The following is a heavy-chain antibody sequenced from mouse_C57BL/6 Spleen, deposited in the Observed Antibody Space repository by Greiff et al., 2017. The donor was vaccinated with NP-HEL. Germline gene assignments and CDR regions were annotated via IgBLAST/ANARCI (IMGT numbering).Heavy chain of an antibody. Sequence: QVTLKVSGPGILQSSQTLSLTCSFSGFSLSTSGMGVSWIRQPSGKGLEWLAHIYLDDDKRSNPSLKSRLTISKDTSRNQVFLKITSVDTADTATYYCARGGRYSKGDAMDYWGQGTSVTVSS. J-gene: IGHJ4*01. CDR1: GFSLSTSGMG. D-gene: IGHD2-5*01. CDR2: IYLDDDK. V-gene: IGHV8-12*01. CDR3: ARGGRYSKGDAMDY.